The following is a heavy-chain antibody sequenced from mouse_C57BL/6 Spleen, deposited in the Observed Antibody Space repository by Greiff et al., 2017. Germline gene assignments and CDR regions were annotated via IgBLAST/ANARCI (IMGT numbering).Heavy chain of an antibody. CDR1: GYTFTNYW. CDR3: AREGYYAMDY. Sequence: VQGVESGAELVRPGTSVKMSCKASGYTFTNYWIGWAKQRPGHGLEWIGDIYPGGGYTNYNEKFKGEATLTADKSSSTAYMQFSSLTSEDSAIYYCAREGYYAMDYWGQGTSVTVSS. CDR2: IYPGGGYT. J-gene: IGHJ4*01. V-gene: IGHV1-63*01.